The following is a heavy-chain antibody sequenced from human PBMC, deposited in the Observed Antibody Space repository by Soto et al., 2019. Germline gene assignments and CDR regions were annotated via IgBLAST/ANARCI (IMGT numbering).Heavy chain of an antibody. Sequence: AAVKVSCKASGYTFTSYAMHWVRQAPGQRLEWMGWINAGNGNTKYSQKFQGRVTMTTDTSTNTAYMEIRSLRSDDTAVYYCARDIQYYDSSGSDYWGQGTQVTVSS. CDR3: ARDIQYYDSSGSDY. CDR2: INAGNGNT. J-gene: IGHJ4*02. D-gene: IGHD3-22*01. CDR1: GYTFTSYA. V-gene: IGHV1-3*01.